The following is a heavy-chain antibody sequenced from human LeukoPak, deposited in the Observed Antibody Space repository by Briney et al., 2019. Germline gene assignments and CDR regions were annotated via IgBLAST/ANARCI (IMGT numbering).Heavy chain of an antibody. Sequence: GGSLRLSCAASGFTFSSYAMHWVRQAPGKGLEWVAFIRYDGSNKYYADSVKGRFTISRDNSKNTLYLQMNSRRAEDTAVYYCASLWLGELFGFDYWGQGTLVTVSS. D-gene: IGHD3-10*01. J-gene: IGHJ4*02. CDR3: ASLWLGELFGFDY. V-gene: IGHV3-30*02. CDR1: GFTFSSYA. CDR2: IRYDGSNK.